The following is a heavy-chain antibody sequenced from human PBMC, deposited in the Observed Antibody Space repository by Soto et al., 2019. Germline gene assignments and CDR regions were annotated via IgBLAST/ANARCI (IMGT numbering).Heavy chain of an antibody. D-gene: IGHD6-19*01. CDR2: ISAYNGNT. V-gene: IGHV1-18*01. Sequence: GSSVKVSCKASGYTFTSYVISWVRHAPGQGLEWMGWISAYNGNTNYAQKLQGRVTMTTDTSTSTAYMELRSLRSDDTAVYYCARSPGSSGWYGAFDIWGQGTMVTVXS. CDR1: GYTFTSYV. J-gene: IGHJ3*02. CDR3: ARSPGSSGWYGAFDI.